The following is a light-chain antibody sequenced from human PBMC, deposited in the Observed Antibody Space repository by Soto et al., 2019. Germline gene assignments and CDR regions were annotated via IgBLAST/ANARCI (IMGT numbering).Light chain of an antibody. CDR2: EVN. CDR3: SSFTTTSTYV. J-gene: IGLJ1*01. Sequence: QSVLTQPASVSGSPGQSITISCTGTSSDVGNYNFVSWYQQHPGKVPKLMIYEVNNRPSGVSNRFSGSKSGNTASLTISGLQAEDEADYYCSSFTTTSTYVFGAGTKLTVL. CDR1: SSDVGNYNF. V-gene: IGLV2-14*02.